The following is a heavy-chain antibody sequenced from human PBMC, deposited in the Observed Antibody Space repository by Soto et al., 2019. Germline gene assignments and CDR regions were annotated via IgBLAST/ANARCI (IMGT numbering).Heavy chain of an antibody. J-gene: IGHJ4*02. Sequence: SETLSLTCAVYGGSFSGYYWSWIRQPPGKGLEWIGEINHSGSTNYNPSLKSRVTISVDTSKNQFSLKLSSVTAADTAVYYCARSYGDLLFRGWGQGTLVTVSS. CDR3: ARSYGDLLFRG. CDR1: GGSFSGYY. V-gene: IGHV4-34*01. CDR2: INHSGST. D-gene: IGHD4-17*01.